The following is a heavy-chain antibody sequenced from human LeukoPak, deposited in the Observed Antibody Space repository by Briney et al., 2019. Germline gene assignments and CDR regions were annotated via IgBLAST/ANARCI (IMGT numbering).Heavy chain of an antibody. CDR3: ARDLITMTRSRRDY. J-gene: IGHJ4*02. V-gene: IGHV1-2*02. Sequence: ASVKVSCKASGYTFTGYYMHWVRQAPGQGLEWMGWINPNSGGTNYAQKLQGRVTMTRDTSISTAYMELSRLRSDDTAVYYCARDLITMTRSRRDYWGQGTLVTVSS. CDR2: INPNSGGT. D-gene: IGHD3-22*01. CDR1: GYTFTGYY.